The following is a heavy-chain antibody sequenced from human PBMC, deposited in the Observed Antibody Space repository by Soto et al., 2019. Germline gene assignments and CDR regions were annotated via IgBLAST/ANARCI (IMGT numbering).Heavy chain of an antibody. CDR1: GGTFSSYT. Sequence: SVKVSCKASGGTFSSYTISWVRQAPGQGLEWMGRIIPILGIANYAQKFQGRVTITADKSTSTAYMELSSLRAEDTAVYYRARDKETVWFGPNNWFDPWGQGTLVTVSS. J-gene: IGHJ5*02. CDR2: IIPILGIA. CDR3: ARDKETVWFGPNNWFDP. V-gene: IGHV1-69*04. D-gene: IGHD3-10*01.